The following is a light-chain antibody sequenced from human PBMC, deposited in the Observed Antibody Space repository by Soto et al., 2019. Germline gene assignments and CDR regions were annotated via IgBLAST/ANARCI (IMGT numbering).Light chain of an antibody. Sequence: QSALTQPASVSGSPGQSITISCTGTSSDVGGYNYVSWYQQHPGKAPKLMIYDVSNRPSGVSTRFSGSKSGNTASLTISGLQAEDEAGYYCSSYTSSSTLLYVFGTGTKVTVL. CDR1: SSDVGGYNY. J-gene: IGLJ1*01. CDR3: SSYTSSSTLLYV. CDR2: DVS. V-gene: IGLV2-14*01.